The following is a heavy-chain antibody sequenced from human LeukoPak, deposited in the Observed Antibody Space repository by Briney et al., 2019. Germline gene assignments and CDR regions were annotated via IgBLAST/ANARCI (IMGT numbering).Heavy chain of an antibody. Sequence: VASVKVSCKASGYTFTGYYLQWVRQAPGQGLEWMGGINPNSGGTKYAQKFQGRVTMTRNKSISTAYMELSRLRSDDTAVYYCAKSKWELLGDYWGQGTLVTVSS. CDR2: INPNSGGT. V-gene: IGHV1-2*02. D-gene: IGHD1-26*01. CDR1: GYTFTGYY. J-gene: IGHJ4*02. CDR3: AKSKWELLGDY.